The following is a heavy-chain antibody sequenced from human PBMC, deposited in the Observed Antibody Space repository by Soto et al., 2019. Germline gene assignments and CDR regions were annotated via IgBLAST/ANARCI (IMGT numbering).Heavy chain of an antibody. CDR3: ASTPVYYYDSSGSDAFDI. V-gene: IGHV1-69*13. Sequence: SVKVSCKASGGTFSSYAISWVRQAPGQGLEWMGGIIPIFGTANYAQKFQGRVTITADESTSTAYMELSSLRSEDTAVYYCASTPVYYYDSSGSDAFDIWGQGTMVTVS. D-gene: IGHD3-22*01. J-gene: IGHJ3*02. CDR1: GGTFSSYA. CDR2: IIPIFGTA.